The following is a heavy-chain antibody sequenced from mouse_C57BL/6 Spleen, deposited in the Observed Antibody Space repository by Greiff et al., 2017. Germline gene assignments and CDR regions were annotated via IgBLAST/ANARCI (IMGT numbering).Heavy chain of an antibody. J-gene: IGHJ2*01. CDR1: GYTFTSYT. CDR2: INPSSGYT. V-gene: IGHV1-4*01. CDR3: AREGDYPD. Sequence: VQLQQSGAELARPGASVTMSCKASGYTFTSYTMHWVKQRPGQGLEWIGYINPSSGYTKYNQKFKDKATLTADKSSSTAYMQLSSLTSEDSAVYYCAREGDYPDWGQGTTLTVSS. D-gene: IGHD2-4*01.